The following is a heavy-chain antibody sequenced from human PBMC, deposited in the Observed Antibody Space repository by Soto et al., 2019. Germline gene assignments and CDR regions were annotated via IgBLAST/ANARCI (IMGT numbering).Heavy chain of an antibody. D-gene: IGHD6-13*01. CDR3: AKDQGSSWYEIDY. Sequence: EVQLLESGGGLVQPWGSLRLSCAASGFTFSNYAVTWVRQAPGKGLEWVSTISGSGGSTYYADSVQGRFTISRDNSKNTLYLQMNSLRAEDTAVYYCAKDQGSSWYEIDYWGQGTLVTVSS. V-gene: IGHV3-23*01. J-gene: IGHJ4*02. CDR2: ISGSGGST. CDR1: GFTFSNYA.